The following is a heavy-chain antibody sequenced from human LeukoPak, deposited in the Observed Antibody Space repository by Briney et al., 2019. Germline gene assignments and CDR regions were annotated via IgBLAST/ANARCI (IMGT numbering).Heavy chain of an antibody. CDR2: MNPNSGNT. CDR1: GYTFTGYY. D-gene: IGHD3-3*01. V-gene: IGHV1-8*02. J-gene: IGHJ6*02. CDR3: ARGGFLEWLLPYYGMDV. Sequence: ASVKVSCKASGYTFTGYYMHWVRQATGQGLEWMGWMNPNSGNTGYAQKFQGRVTMTRNTSISTAYMELSSLRSEDTAVYYCARGGFLEWLLPYYGMDVWGQGTTVTVSS.